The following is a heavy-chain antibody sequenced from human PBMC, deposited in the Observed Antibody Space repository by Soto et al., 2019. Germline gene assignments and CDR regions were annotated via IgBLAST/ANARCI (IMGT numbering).Heavy chain of an antibody. CDR1: GGSIDRSNYY. Sequence: PSETLSLTSNVSGGSIDRSNYYWDWLRQPPGKGLEWIGTTYYNGNAYYNPSLRSRVSMSVDTSKNQFSLKLISVTAADTAVYYCARHFVAVVIKGWGYWGQGKLVTVS. CDR2: TYYNGNA. D-gene: IGHD3-10*01. V-gene: IGHV4-39*01. CDR3: ARHFVAVVIKGWGY. J-gene: IGHJ4*02.